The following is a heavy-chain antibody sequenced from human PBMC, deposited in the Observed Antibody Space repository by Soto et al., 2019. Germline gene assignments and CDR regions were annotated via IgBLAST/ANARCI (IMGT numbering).Heavy chain of an antibody. J-gene: IGHJ4*02. CDR3: ATTYYYDSSGYYLLDY. CDR2: MSAYNSNT. D-gene: IGHD3-22*01. V-gene: IGHV1-18*01. CDR1: GYSFTEYD. Sequence: ASVKVSCETSGYSFTEYDIHCVRQAAGQGLEWMGWMSAYNSNTNYAQKLQGRVTMTTDTSTSTAYMELRSLRSDDTAVYYCATTYYYDSSGYYLLDYWGQGTLVTVSS.